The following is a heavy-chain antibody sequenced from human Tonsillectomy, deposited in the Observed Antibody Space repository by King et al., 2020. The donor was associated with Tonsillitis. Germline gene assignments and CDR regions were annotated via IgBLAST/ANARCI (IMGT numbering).Heavy chain of an antibody. V-gene: IGHV3-21*01. D-gene: IGHD3-10*01. J-gene: IGHJ2*01. CDR1: GFTFSSYS. CDR2: ISSSSSYI. Sequence: QLVQSGGGLVKPGGSLRLSCAASGFTFSSYSMNWVRQAPGKGLEWVSSISSSSSYIYYADSVKGRLTISRANAKNSLYLQMNSLRAEDTAVYYCARDSITMVRGVITRYFDLWGRGTLVTVSS. CDR3: ARDSITMVRGVITRYFDL.